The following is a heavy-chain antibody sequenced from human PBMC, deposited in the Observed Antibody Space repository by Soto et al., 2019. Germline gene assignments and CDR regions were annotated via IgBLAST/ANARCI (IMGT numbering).Heavy chain of an antibody. CDR2: ISGSGANT. CDR3: ARDTASGTYYYYGMDV. J-gene: IGHJ6*02. D-gene: IGHD1-1*01. CDR1: GFSFSNYV. Sequence: GGSLRLSCAASGFSFSNYVMNWVRQAPGKGLEWVSSISGSGANTEYADSVKGRFTISRDNSKNTLYVQMNSLRAEDTAVYYCARDTASGTYYYYGMDVWGRGTTVTVSS. V-gene: IGHV3-23*01.